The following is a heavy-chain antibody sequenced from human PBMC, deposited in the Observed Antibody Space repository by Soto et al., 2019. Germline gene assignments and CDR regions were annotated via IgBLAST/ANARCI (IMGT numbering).Heavy chain of an antibody. CDR1: GGSISSYY. CDR2: IYTSGST. D-gene: IGHD3-10*01. CDR3: ARDFGVRGDKYYYGMDV. V-gene: IGHV4-4*07. Sequence: SETLSLTCTVSGGSISSYYWSWIRQPAGKGLEWIGRIYTSGSTNYNPSLKSRVTMPVDTSKNQFSLKLSSVTAADTAVYYCARDFGVRGDKYYYGMDVWGQGTTVTVSS. J-gene: IGHJ6*02.